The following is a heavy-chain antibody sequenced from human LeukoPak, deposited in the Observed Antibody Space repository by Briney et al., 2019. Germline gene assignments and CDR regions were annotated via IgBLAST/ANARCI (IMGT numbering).Heavy chain of an antibody. D-gene: IGHD3-3*01. J-gene: IGHJ5*02. V-gene: IGHV4-59*01. CDR3: SRGLDITFLGVVPNGFPP. Sequence: PSETLSLTCTVSGGSISSYYWSWIRQPPGKGLEWIGYIYYSGSTNYNPSLKSRVTISVDTSKNQFSPKLSSVTAADTAFYYCSRGLDITFLGVVPNGFPPGARGPLVTFP. CDR2: IYYSGST. CDR1: GGSISSYY.